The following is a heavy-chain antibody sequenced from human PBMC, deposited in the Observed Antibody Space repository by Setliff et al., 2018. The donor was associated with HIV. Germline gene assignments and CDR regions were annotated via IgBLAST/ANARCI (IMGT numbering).Heavy chain of an antibody. CDR2: IKSKSDGGTT. D-gene: IGHD5-18*01. V-gene: IGHV3-15*01. J-gene: IGHJ4*02. CDR3: TTVWRGSGYSYGSFDY. Sequence: PGGSLRLSCTASGFTFSKAWMSWVRQAPGKGLEWVGLIKSKSDGGTTENSTPVKGRFTISRDDSKNTLFLQMNSLKTDDTAVYYCTTVWRGSGYSYGSFDYWGQGTLVTVSS. CDR1: GFTFSKAW.